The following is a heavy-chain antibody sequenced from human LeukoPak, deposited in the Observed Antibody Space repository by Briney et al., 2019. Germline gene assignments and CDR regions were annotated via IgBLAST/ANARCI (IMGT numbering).Heavy chain of an antibody. J-gene: IGHJ4*02. CDR3: VTLGYCSGGSCSAGY. V-gene: IGHV3-21*01. CDR1: GFTFSSYS. D-gene: IGHD2-15*01. Sequence: GGSLRLSCAASGFTFSSYSMNWVRQAPGKGLEWVSSISSSSSYIYYADSVKGRFTISRDNAKNSLYLQMSSLRAEDTAVYYCVTLGYCSGGSCSAGYWGQGTLVTVSS. CDR2: ISSSSSYI.